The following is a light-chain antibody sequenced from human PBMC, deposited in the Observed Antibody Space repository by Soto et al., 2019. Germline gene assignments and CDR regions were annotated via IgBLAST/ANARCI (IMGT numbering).Light chain of an antibody. Sequence: DIPMTQSPSSLSASVGDRITIACRASHSISSYLNWYQQKPGKAPKLLIYAASSLQSGVPSRFSGSGSETDFTLTISSLQPEDFATYYCQQSYSTPEITFGPGTKVDIK. CDR2: AAS. CDR3: QQSYSTPEIT. CDR1: HSISSY. J-gene: IGKJ3*01. V-gene: IGKV1-39*01.